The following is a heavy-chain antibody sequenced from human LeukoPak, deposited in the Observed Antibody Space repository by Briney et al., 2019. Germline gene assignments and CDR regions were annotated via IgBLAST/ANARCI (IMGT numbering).Heavy chain of an antibody. CDR3: AREPVGATAAGSFDY. D-gene: IGHD1-26*01. CDR2: INPILGIA. J-gene: IGHJ4*02. V-gene: IGHV1-69*04. Sequence: SVKVSCKASGGTSSSYAISWVRQAPGQGLEWMGRINPILGIANYAQKFQGRVTITADKSTSTAYMELSSLRSEDTAVYYCAREPVGATAAGSFDYWGQGTLVTVSS. CDR1: GGTSSSYA.